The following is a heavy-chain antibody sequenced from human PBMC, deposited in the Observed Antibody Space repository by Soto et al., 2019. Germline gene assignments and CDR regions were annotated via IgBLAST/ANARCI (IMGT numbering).Heavy chain of an antibody. CDR3: ARSRPWEHRGDFDY. CDR2: IWYDGSNK. D-gene: IGHD1-26*01. J-gene: IGHJ4*02. Sequence: TGGSLRLSCAACGFTFSSYFMHWVRQAPGKGLEWVAVIWYDGSNKYYADSVKGRFTISRDKSKNTLYLQMNSLRAEDTAVYYCARSRPWEHRGDFDYWGQGTLVTVSS. CDR1: GFTFSSYF. V-gene: IGHV3-33*01.